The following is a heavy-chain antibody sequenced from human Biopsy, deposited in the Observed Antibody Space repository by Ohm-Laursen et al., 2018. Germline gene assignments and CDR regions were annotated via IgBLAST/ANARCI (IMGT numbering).Heavy chain of an antibody. CDR2: ISWNSVGI. CDR3: AKIHCSGGSCYPNAFDM. D-gene: IGHD2-15*01. V-gene: IGHV3-9*01. Sequence: SLRLSCAASGFIFADYAMHWVRQAPGKGLEWVSGISWNSVGIGYADPVKGRFTISRDNAKNFLYLEMDNLRPEDTALYYCAKIHCSGGSCYPNAFDMWGHGTRVTVS. CDR1: GFIFADYA. J-gene: IGHJ3*02.